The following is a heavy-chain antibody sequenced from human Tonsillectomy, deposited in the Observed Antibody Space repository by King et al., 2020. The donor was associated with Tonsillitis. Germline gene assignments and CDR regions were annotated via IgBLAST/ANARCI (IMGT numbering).Heavy chain of an antibody. CDR2: IPYDGNKK. V-gene: IGHV3-30*03. CDR1: GFTFTSYG. D-gene: IGHD1-14*01. J-gene: IGHJ4*02. Sequence: VQLVESGGGVVQPGGSLRLSCAASGFTFTSYGMHWVHQAPGKGLEWVALIPYDGNKKYYADSVKGRFTISRDNSKNTLYLQMNSLRTEDTAVYYCETTGWIDVLSDFWGQGTLVTVSS. CDR3: ETTGWIDVLSDF.